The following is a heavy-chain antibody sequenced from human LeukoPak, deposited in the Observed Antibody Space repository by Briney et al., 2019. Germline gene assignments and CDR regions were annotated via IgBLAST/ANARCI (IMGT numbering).Heavy chain of an antibody. CDR3: ASREKGMATAGFDY. CDR1: GYSFTSYW. Sequence: GESLKISCKGSGYSFTSYWSGWVRQMPGKGLEWMGIIYPGDSDTRYSPSFQGQVTISAEKSISTAYLQWSRLKASDHAFAYRASREKGMATAGFDYWGQGTLVTVSS. V-gene: IGHV5-51*01. J-gene: IGHJ4*02. CDR2: IYPGDSDT. D-gene: IGHD5-24*01.